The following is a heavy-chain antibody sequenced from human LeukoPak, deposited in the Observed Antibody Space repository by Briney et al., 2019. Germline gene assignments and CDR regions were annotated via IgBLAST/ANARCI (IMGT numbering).Heavy chain of an antibody. CDR1: GFTFSSYA. CDR2: ISYDGSNK. Sequence: GGSLRLSCAASGFTFSSYAMHWVRQAPGKGLEWVAVISYDGSNKYYADSVKGRFTISRDNSKNTLYLQMNSLRAEDTAVYYCARDPVVPAAMGVNYFDYWGQGTLVTVSS. J-gene: IGHJ4*02. V-gene: IGHV3-30*04. D-gene: IGHD2-2*01. CDR3: ARDPVVPAAMGVNYFDY.